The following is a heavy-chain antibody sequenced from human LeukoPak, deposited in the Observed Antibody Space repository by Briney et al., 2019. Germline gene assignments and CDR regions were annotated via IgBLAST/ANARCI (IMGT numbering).Heavy chain of an antibody. Sequence: PGGSLRLSCAASGFTFSSYSMNWVRQAPGKGLEWVSYISSSSSTIYYADSVKGRFTISRDNAKNSLYLQMNSLRAEDTAVYYCARDTGSGWYRMTELYYFDYWGQGTLVTVSS. V-gene: IGHV3-48*01. J-gene: IGHJ4*02. D-gene: IGHD6-19*01. CDR1: GFTFSSYS. CDR3: ARDTGSGWYRMTELYYFDY. CDR2: ISSSSSTI.